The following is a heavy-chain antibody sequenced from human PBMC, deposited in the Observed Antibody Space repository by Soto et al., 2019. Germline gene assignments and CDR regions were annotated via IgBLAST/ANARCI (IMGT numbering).Heavy chain of an antibody. J-gene: IGHJ4*02. CDR3: AKSLSVGATTPFDY. CDR2: ISSNGGST. Sequence: PGGSLRLSCAASGFTFSSYGMHWVRQAPGKGLEYVSAISSNGGSTYYADSVKGRFTISRDNSKNTLYLQMNSLRAEDTAVYYCAKSLSVGATTPFDYWGQGTLVTVS. D-gene: IGHD1-26*01. CDR1: GFTFSSYG. V-gene: IGHV3-64D*06.